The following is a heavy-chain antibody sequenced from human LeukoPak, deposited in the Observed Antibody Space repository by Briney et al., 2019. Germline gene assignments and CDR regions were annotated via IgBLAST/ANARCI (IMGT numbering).Heavy chain of an antibody. V-gene: IGHV1-2*02. CDR2: INPNSGGT. CDR3: ARGRPIVVGEFDP. J-gene: IGHJ5*02. CDR1: GYTFTGYY. Sequence: GASVKVSCKASGYTFTGYYMHWVRQAPGQGLEWMGWINPNSGGTNYAQKFQGRVTMTRDTSISTAYMELSRLRSDDTAVYYCARGRPIVVGEFDPWGQGTLVTVSS. D-gene: IGHD2-15*01.